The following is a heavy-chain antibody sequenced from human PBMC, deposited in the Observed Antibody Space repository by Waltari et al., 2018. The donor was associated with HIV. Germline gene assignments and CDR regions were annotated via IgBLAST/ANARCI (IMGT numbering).Heavy chain of an antibody. CDR2: SYSGGST. CDR3: ASIAYCGGDCYPRGMDV. J-gene: IGHJ6*02. CDR1: GFTVSSNY. D-gene: IGHD2-21*02. V-gene: IGHV3-66*01. Sequence: EVQLVESGGGLVQPGGSLRLSCAASGFTVSSNYMSWVRQAPGNGLEWVSVSYSGGSTYYADSVKGRFTISRDNSKNTLYLQMNSLRAEDTAVYYCASIAYCGGDCYPRGMDVWGQGTTVTVSS.